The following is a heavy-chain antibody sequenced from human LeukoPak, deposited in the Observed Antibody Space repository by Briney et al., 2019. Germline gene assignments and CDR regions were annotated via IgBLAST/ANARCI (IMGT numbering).Heavy chain of an antibody. CDR3: AGGDRNGWYFDY. CDR1: GFTFDDHG. Sequence: GGSLRLSCAASGFTFDDHGMRWVRHAPGKGLEWVSGINWNGGSTGYADSVKGRFTISRDNAKNSLYLHMNSLSAEDTALYYCAGGDRNGWYFDYWGQGTLVTVSS. V-gene: IGHV3-20*04. D-gene: IGHD6-19*01. J-gene: IGHJ4*02. CDR2: INWNGGST.